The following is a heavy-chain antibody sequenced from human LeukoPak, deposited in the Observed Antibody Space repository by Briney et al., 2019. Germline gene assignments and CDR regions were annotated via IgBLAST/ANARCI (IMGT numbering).Heavy chain of an antibody. CDR2: ISASGVST. CDR1: GFTFSSYA. J-gene: IGHJ4*02. V-gene: IGHV3-23*01. Sequence: GSLRLSCAASGFTFSSYAMSWVRQAPGKGPEWVSAISASGVSTYYADSVKGRFIISRDNSKNMLYLQMNSLRAEDTAVYYCAKRARSTVYGDNPDYWGPGTLVTVSS. CDR3: AKRARSTVYGDNPDY. D-gene: IGHD4-17*01.